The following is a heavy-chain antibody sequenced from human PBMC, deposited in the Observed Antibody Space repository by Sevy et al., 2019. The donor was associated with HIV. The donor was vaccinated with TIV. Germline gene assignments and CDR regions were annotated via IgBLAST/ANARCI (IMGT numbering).Heavy chain of an antibody. CDR3: ARAGRLRLGELSSGPDY. J-gene: IGHJ4*02. V-gene: IGHV3-30*03. CDR1: GFNFNTYG. D-gene: IGHD3-16*02. Sequence: GWSLRLSCTASGFNFNTYGMHWVRQAPGKGLEWLAIISYDGNKYYADSVEGRFTISRDNSRNTLYLEMNSLKSEDTAVFHCARAGRLRLGELSSGPDYWGPRTLVTVSS. CDR2: ISYDGNK.